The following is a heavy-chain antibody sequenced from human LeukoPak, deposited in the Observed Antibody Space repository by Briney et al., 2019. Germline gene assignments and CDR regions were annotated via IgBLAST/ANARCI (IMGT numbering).Heavy chain of an antibody. Sequence: PGGSLRLSCEASGFTFTNYGMHWVRQAPGKGLQWVAVMWYDGTNNYYVGSVRGRFTISRDNSKNTLYLQMNTLRAEDTAVYYCARDAEGFSTGWLRGGFDYWGQGILVTVSS. CDR1: GFTFTNYG. J-gene: IGHJ4*02. CDR3: ARDAEGFSTGWLRGGFDY. V-gene: IGHV3-33*01. D-gene: IGHD6-19*01. CDR2: MWYDGTNN.